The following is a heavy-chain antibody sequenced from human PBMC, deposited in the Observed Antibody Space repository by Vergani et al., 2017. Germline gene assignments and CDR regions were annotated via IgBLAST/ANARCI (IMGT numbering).Heavy chain of an antibody. V-gene: IGHV3-53*02. CDR2: IFTGGTT. CDR3: AKMCNWDDSYFYCMDV. D-gene: IGHD1-1*01. Sequence: EVQLVETGGGLIQPGGSLRLSCVVSGFSVSNNYMSWVRHRPGKGLEWVSFIFTGGTTYYEDSVKGRFTISRDNDKNTVHLQMNSLTAEDTAVYYCAKMCNWDDSYFYCMDVWGKGTTVTVSS. J-gene: IGHJ6*03. CDR1: GFSVSNNY.